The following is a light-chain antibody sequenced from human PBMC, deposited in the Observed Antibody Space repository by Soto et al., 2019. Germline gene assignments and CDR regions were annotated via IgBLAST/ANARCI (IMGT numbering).Light chain of an antibody. Sequence: EIVMTQFPATLSVSPGERATLFCRASQSVGNSLAWYQQKPGQAPRLLFYLASSRATGIAARFSGSGSGTEFTLTISSLQSEDFAVYYCQQYKNWYTFGQGTKLEIK. CDR2: LAS. CDR3: QQYKNWYT. V-gene: IGKV3-15*01. J-gene: IGKJ2*01. CDR1: QSVGNS.